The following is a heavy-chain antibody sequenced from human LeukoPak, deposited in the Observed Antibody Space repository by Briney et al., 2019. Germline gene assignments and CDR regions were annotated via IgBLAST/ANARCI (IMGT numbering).Heavy chain of an antibody. J-gene: IGHJ4*02. V-gene: IGHV3-21*01. Sequence: GGSLRLSCAASGFTFSSYSMNWVRQAPGKGLEWVSSISSSSSYIYYADSVKGRFTISRDNAKNSLYLQMNSLRAEDTAVYYCARDRGAAGFDYWGQGTLVTVSS. CDR1: GFTFSSYS. CDR3: ARDRGAAGFDY. CDR2: ISSSSSYI. D-gene: IGHD6-13*01.